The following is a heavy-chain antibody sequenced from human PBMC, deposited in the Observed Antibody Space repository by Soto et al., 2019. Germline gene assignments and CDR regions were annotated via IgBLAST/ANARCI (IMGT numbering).Heavy chain of an antibody. V-gene: IGHV1-18*01. CDR3: ARVADYYGSGSYYKFGWFDP. CDR1: GYTFTSYG. D-gene: IGHD3-10*01. J-gene: IGHJ5*02. CDR2: ISAYNGNT. Sequence: QVQLVQSGAEVKKPGASVKVSCKASGYTFTSYGISWVRQAPGQGLEWMGWISAYNGNTNYAQKLQGRVTMTTDTSTSTAYMELRSLRSDDTAVYYCARVADYYGSGSYYKFGWFDPWGQGTLVTVSS.